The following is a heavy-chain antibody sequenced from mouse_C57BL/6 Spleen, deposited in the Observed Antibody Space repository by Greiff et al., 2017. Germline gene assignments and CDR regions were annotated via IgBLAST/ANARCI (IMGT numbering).Heavy chain of an antibody. Sequence: VQLQQPGAELVRPGSSVKLSCKASGYTFTSYWMHWVKQRPIQGLEWIGNIDPSDSETHYNQKFKDKATLTVDKSSSTAYMQISSLTSEDSAVYYCAREYYSNYCAYWGQGTLVTVSA. J-gene: IGHJ3*01. CDR2: IDPSDSET. V-gene: IGHV1-52*01. D-gene: IGHD2-5*01. CDR3: AREYYSNYCAY. CDR1: GYTFTSYW.